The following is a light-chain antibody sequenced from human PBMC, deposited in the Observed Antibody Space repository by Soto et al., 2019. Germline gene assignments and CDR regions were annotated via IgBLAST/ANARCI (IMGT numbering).Light chain of an antibody. Sequence: QSVLTQPASVSRSPGQSITISCTGTSSDVGGYNYVSWYQHHPGKAPKLIIYDVTNRPSGVSNPFSGSKSGNTASLTISGLQPEDESDYYCRSYTTSNTRQIVSGTGTKVTVL. V-gene: IGLV2-14*03. CDR3: RSYTTSNTRQIV. CDR2: DVT. CDR1: SSDVGGYNY. J-gene: IGLJ1*01.